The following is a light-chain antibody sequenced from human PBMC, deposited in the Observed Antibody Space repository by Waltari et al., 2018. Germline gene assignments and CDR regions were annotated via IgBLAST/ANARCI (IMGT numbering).Light chain of an antibody. J-gene: IGKJ5*01. CDR1: QSVSSN. V-gene: IGKV3-15*01. CDR3: QQYNRWPPIT. CDR2: DAS. Sequence: EIVMTQSPATLSVSPGETATLSCRASQSVSSNVAWYQKKPGQAPRLLIYDASTRATSIPAKFRGSESGTEVTLTISSLQSEDFAVYYCQQYNRWPPITFGHGTRLEIK.